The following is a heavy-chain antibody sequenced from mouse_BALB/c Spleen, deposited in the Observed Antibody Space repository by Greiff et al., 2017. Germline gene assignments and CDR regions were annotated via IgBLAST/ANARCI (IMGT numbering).Heavy chain of an antibody. CDR2: ISTYYGNT. Sequence: QVQLQQSGPELVRPGVSVKISCKGSSYTFTDYAMHWVKQSHAKSLEWIGVISTYYGNTNYNQKFKGKATMTVDKSSSTAYMELARLTSEDSAVYYCARGGGYGDYYAMDYWGQGTSVTVSS. D-gene: IGHD3-1*01. CDR3: ARGGGYGDYYAMDY. J-gene: IGHJ4*01. V-gene: IGHV1-67*01. CDR1: SYTFTDYA.